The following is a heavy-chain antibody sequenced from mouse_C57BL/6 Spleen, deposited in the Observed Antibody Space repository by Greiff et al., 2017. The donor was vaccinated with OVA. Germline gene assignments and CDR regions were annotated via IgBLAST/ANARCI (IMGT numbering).Heavy chain of an antibody. CDR1: GYTFTSYW. V-gene: IGHV1-52*01. Sequence: VQLQQPGAELVRPGSSVKLSCKASGYTFTSYWMHWVKQRPIQGLEWIGNIDPSDSETHYNQKFKDKATLTVDKSSSTAYMQLSSLTSEDAAVDFCARGYYGSSYSYFDVWGTGTTVTVSS. D-gene: IGHD1-1*01. J-gene: IGHJ1*03. CDR3: ARGYYGSSYSYFDV. CDR2: IDPSDSET.